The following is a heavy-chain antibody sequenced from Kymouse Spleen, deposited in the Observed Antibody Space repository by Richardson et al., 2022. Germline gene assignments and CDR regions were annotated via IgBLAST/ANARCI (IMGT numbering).Heavy chain of an antibody. CDR1: GGSFSGYY. V-gene: IGHV4-34*01. J-gene: IGHJ5*02. Sequence: QVQLQQWGAGLLKPSETLSLTCAVYGGSFSGYYWSWIRQPPGKGLEWIGEINHSGSTNYNPSLKSRVTISVDTSKNQFSLKLSSVTAADTAVYYCARRDYYGSGSYYHNWFDPWGQGTLVTVSS. D-gene: IGHD3-10*01. CDR3: ARRDYYGSGSYYHNWFDP. CDR2: INHSGST.